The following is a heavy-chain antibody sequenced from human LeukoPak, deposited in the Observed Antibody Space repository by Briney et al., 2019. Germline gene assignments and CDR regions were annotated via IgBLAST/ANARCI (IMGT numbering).Heavy chain of an antibody. V-gene: IGHV1-18*01. D-gene: IGHD4-23*01. CDR2: ISAYNGNT. CDR1: GYTFTSYG. J-gene: IGHJ4*02. CDR3: ARRGGNQYYFDY. Sequence: GASVKVSCKXSGYTFTSYGISWVRQSPGQGPERMGWISAYNGNTNYAQKLQGRVTMTTDTSTSTAYMELRSLRSDDTAVYYCARRGGNQYYFDYWGQGTLVTVSS.